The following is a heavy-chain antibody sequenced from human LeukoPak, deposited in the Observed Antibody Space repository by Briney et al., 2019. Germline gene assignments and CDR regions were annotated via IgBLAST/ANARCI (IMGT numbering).Heavy chain of an antibody. CDR1: GFTFSSYA. CDR2: IGGTGVRT. D-gene: IGHD2/OR15-2a*01. V-gene: IGHV3-23*01. CDR3: AKDRLGGPYFFHY. J-gene: IGHJ6*04. Sequence: GGSLRLSCASSGFTFSSYAMSWVRQAPGKGLEWVSTIGGTGVRTYYADSVKGRFTISRDNSKNTLYLQINSLRAEDTAVYFCAKDRLGGPYFFHYWGKGTTVTVSS.